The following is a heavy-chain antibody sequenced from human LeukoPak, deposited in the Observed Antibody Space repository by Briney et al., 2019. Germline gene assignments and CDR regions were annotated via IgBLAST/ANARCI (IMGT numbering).Heavy chain of an antibody. Sequence: KPSETLSLTCAVSGYSISSGYYWGWIRQPPGKGLEWIGSIYHSGNTYYNPSLKSRVTISVDTSKNQFSLKLSSVTAADTAVYYCARRAYGTKFDYWGQGTLVTVSS. CDR3: ARRAYGTKFDY. J-gene: IGHJ4*02. CDR2: IYHSGNT. D-gene: IGHD1-26*01. CDR1: GYSISSGYY. V-gene: IGHV4-38-2*01.